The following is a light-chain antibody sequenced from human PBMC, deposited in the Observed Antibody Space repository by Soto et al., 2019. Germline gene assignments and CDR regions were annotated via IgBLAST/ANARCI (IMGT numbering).Light chain of an antibody. J-gene: IGKJ1*01. CDR1: QRISNR. CDR2: DAS. Sequence: DIQMTQSPSTLSASVGDRGTITCRASQRISNRLAWYQQKPGKAPKVVIYDASSLESGVTSRFSGSGSGTEFILTINSLQPDDFATYCCQHYGGMWAFGQGTKVDIK. V-gene: IGKV1-5*01. CDR3: QHYGGMWA.